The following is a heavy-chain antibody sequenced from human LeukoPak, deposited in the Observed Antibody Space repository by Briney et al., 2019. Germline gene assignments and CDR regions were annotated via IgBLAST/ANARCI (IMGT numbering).Heavy chain of an antibody. D-gene: IGHD3-9*01. CDR1: GGSFSGYY. V-gene: IGHV4-34*01. J-gene: IGHJ4*02. Sequence: PSETLSLTCDVYGGSFSGYYWSWIRQPPGKGLEWIGEINHSGSTNYNPSLKSRVTISVDTSKNQFSLKLSSVTAAYTAVYYCARTAPSYDMPSSFDYWGQGTLVTVSS. CDR3: ARTAPSYDMPSSFDY. CDR2: INHSGST.